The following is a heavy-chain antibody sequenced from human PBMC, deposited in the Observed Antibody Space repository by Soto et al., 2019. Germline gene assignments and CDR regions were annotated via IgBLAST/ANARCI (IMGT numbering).Heavy chain of an antibody. CDR1: GGTFSSYT. Sequence: VQLVQSGAEVKKPGSSVKVSCKASGGTFSSYTINWVRQAPGQGLEWMGRIIPILGMGSYAQKFQGRVTIXAXSXXSTAYMELSSLRSDDTAVYFCASDYRDGYNIPFDYWGQGTLVTVSS. CDR3: ASDYRDGYNIPFDY. V-gene: IGHV1-69*02. D-gene: IGHD5-12*01. J-gene: IGHJ4*02. CDR2: IIPILGMG.